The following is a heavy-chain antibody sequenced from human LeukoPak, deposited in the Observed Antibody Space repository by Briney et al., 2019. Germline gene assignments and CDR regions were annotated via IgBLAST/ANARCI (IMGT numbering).Heavy chain of an antibody. CDR3: AREWIQLFDY. CDR1: GFTFSTYN. CDR2: ISSGSSTR. V-gene: IGHV3-48*02. Sequence: QPGGSLRLSCAASGFTFSTYNMNWVRQAPGKGLEWVSYISSGSSTRYYADSVKGRFTISRDNAKNSLYLQMNSLRDEDTAVYYCAREWIQLFDYWGQGTLVTVSS. D-gene: IGHD5-18*01. J-gene: IGHJ4*02.